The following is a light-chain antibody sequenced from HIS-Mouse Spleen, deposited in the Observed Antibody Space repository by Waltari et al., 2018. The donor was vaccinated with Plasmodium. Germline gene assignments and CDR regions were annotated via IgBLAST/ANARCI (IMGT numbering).Light chain of an antibody. Sequence: SYELTQPPSVSVSPGQTARITCHGDALPQKSAYWKQQTSGQAPVLVIYEDSKRPSGIPERFSGSSSGTMATLTISGAQVEDEADYYCYSTDSSGNHRVFGGGTKLTVL. CDR2: EDS. J-gene: IGLJ3*02. CDR3: YSTDSSGNHRV. V-gene: IGLV3-10*01. CDR1: ALPQKS.